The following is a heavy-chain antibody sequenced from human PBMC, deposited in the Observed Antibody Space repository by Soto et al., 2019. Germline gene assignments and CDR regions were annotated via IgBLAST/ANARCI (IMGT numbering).Heavy chain of an antibody. V-gene: IGHV3-7*01. CDR3: LVTTSDFDI. D-gene: IGHD4-17*01. CDR1: GFTLSNFW. Sequence: EVQLVESGGDLAQPGGSLRLSCAASGFTLSNFWVNWVRPAPGKGLEWVANIKQGGIEKNYVDSVKGRLTISRDDTKNSLFLQMNNLRAEDTAVYYCLVTTSDFDICGRGTTVTVSS. CDR2: IKQGGIEK. J-gene: IGHJ3*02.